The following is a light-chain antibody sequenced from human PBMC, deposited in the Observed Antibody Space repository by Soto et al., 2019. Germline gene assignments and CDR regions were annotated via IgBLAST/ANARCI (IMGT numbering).Light chain of an antibody. J-gene: IGLJ1*01. CDR3: SSYSSSNTRFV. CDR1: YSDVGGYDY. CDR2: EVT. Sequence: QSALTQTAPVSGSLGQSITISCTGTYSDVGGYDYVSWYQQHPGRAPKLILYEVTSRPSGVSDRFSGSKSGDTASLTISGLQAEDEAVYYCSSYSSSNTRFVFGPGTKLTVL. V-gene: IGLV2-14*01.